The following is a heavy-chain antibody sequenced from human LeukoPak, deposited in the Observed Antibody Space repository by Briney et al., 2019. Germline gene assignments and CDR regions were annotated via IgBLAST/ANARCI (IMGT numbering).Heavy chain of an antibody. J-gene: IGHJ4*02. CDR3: ATDFYRGRQFDY. CDR2: FDPEDVET. CDR1: GNTFTDLS. Sequence: GASVKVSCKVSGNTFTDLSMNWVRQAPGKGLEWMGGFDPEDVETIYAQKFQGRVTMTEDTSTETAYTELTSLRPEDTAVYYCATDFYRGRQFDYWGQGTLVTVSS. D-gene: IGHD2/OR15-2a*01. V-gene: IGHV1-24*01.